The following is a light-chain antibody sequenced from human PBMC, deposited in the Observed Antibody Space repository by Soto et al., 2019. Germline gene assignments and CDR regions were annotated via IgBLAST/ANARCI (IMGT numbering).Light chain of an antibody. J-gene: IGKJ2*01. CDR2: LGS. Sequence: DIVMTQSPLSLPVTPGEPASISCRSSQSLLHSNGYNYLDWYLQKPGQSPQLLSYLGSNRASGVPDRFSGSGSGTDFTLKISRVEAEDVGVYYCMQALQTPYVFGQGTKLEIK. CDR3: MQALQTPYV. V-gene: IGKV2-28*01. CDR1: QSLLHSNGYNY.